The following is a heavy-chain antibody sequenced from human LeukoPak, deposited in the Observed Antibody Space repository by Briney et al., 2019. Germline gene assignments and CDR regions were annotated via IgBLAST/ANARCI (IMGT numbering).Heavy chain of an antibody. V-gene: IGHV3-23*01. CDR1: GFTFSSYA. J-gene: IGHJ6*03. CDR2: ISGSGGST. D-gene: IGHD4-17*01. Sequence: PGGSLRLSCAASGFTFSSYAMSWVRQAPGKGLEWVSAISGSGGSTYYADSVKGRFTISRDNSKNTLYLQMNSLRAEDTAVYYCARANGDSYYYYYYMDVWGKGTTVTVSS. CDR3: ARANGDSYYYYYYMDV.